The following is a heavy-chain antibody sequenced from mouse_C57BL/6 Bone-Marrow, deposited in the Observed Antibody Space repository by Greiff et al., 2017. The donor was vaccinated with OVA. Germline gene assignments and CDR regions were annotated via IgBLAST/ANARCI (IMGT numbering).Heavy chain of an antibody. D-gene: IGHD2-1*01. Sequence: VQLKESGGGLVKPGGSLKLSCAASGFTFSSYAMSWVRQTPEKRLEWVATISDGGSYTYYPDNVKGRFTISRDNAKNNLYLQMSHLKSEDTAMYYCASSYGNYKKDYFDYWGQGTTLTVSS. V-gene: IGHV5-4*01. CDR3: ASSYGNYKKDYFDY. J-gene: IGHJ2*01. CDR1: GFTFSSYA. CDR2: ISDGGSYT.